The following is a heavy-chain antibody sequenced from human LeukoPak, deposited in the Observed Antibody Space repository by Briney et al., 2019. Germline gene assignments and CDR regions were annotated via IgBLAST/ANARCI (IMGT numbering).Heavy chain of an antibody. D-gene: IGHD3-9*01. J-gene: IGHJ4*02. CDR3: AKLPPFDWLLSQFDY. V-gene: IGHV3-23*01. CDR2: ISGSGGST. CDR1: GFTFSSHC. Sequence: GSLRLSCAASGFTFSSHCMSWVRQAPGKGLEWVSAISGSGGSTYYADSVKGRFTISRDNSKNTLYLQMNSLRAEDTAVYYCAKLPPFDWLLSQFDYWGQGTLVTVSS.